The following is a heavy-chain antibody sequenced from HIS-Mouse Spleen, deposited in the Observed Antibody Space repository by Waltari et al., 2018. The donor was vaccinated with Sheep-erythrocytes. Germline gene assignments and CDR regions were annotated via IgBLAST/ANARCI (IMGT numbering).Heavy chain of an antibody. CDR3: ARARSMIVVVITIDY. CDR2: ISSSSSYI. J-gene: IGHJ4*02. CDR1: GFTFSSYS. D-gene: IGHD3-22*01. V-gene: IGHV3-21*01. Sequence: EVQLVESGGGLVKPGGSLRLSCAASGFTFSSYSMNWVRQAPGKGLEWVSSISSSSSYIYYADSVKGRFTISRDNAKNSLYLQMNSLRAEDTAVYYCARARSMIVVVITIDYWGQGTLVTVSS.